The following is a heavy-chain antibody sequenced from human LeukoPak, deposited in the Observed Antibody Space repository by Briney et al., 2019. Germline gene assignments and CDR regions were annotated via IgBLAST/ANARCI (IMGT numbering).Heavy chain of an antibody. Sequence: SETLSLTCTVSGCSISSGGYYWSWIRQHPGKGLEWIGYIYYSGSTDYNPSLKSRFTMSVDTSKNQFSLKLSSVTAADTAVYYCASADYDMAFDIWGQGTMVTVSS. V-gene: IGHV4-31*03. CDR2: IYYSGST. J-gene: IGHJ3*02. CDR3: ASADYDMAFDI. D-gene: IGHD3-9*01. CDR1: GCSISSGGYY.